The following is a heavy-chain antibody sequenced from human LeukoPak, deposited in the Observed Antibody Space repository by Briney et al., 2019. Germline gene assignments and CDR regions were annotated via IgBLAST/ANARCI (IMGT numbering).Heavy chain of an antibody. Sequence: GRSLRLSCAASGFTFNNYGMAWVRQAPGKGLEWVSTISASGGNTHYADSVKGRFTISRDNSKNTLYLQMNSLRAEDTAVYYCAKDCCNYIFDYWGQGTLVTVSS. CDR3: AKDCCNYIFDY. CDR2: ISASGGNT. D-gene: IGHD4-11*01. CDR1: GFTFNNYG. J-gene: IGHJ4*02. V-gene: IGHV3-23*01.